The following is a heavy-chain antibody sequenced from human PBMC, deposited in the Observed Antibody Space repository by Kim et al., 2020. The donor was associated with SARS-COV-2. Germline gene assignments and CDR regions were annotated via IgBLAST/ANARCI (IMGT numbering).Heavy chain of an antibody. Sequence: SETLSLTCTVSGGSISSSSYYWGWIRQPPGKGLEWIGSIYYSGSTYYNPSLKSRVTISVDTSKNQFSLKLSSVTAADTAVYYCAILGELDRISGNWGQGTLVTVSS. CDR2: IYYSGST. CDR3: AILGELDRISGN. CDR1: GGSISSSSYY. D-gene: IGHD1-1*01. J-gene: IGHJ4*02. V-gene: IGHV4-39*01.